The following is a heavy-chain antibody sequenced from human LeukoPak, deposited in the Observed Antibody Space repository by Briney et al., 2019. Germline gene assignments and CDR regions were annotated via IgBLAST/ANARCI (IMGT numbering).Heavy chain of an antibody. CDR1: GYSFTHYG. V-gene: IGHV1-18*01. D-gene: IGHD3-10*01. Sequence: ASVRVSCTTLGYSFTHYGISWVRQAPGQGLEWLGRINTVNSNPEIEQKFQDRVTVTTDKSTATAYMELKNLTSDDTVVYYCARDRGLVRHTNWLDPWGQGTLVTVS. CDR3: ARDRGLVRHTNWLDP. J-gene: IGHJ5*02. CDR2: INTVNSNP.